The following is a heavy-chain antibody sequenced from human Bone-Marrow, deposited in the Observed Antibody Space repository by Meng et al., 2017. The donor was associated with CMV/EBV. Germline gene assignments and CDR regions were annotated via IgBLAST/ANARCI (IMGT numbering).Heavy chain of an antibody. Sequence: ASVKVSCKTSGYTFTVYYVQWVRQAPGQGLEWMGWISANSGGTHYAQNFQGRVTLTRDTSISTAYMELSGLRSDDTAVYYCARVIVVVPAALTNPRYYYYGMDVWGQGTTVTVSS. CDR2: ISANSGGT. D-gene: IGHD2-2*01. CDR3: ARVIVVVPAALTNPRYYYYGMDV. V-gene: IGHV1-2*02. J-gene: IGHJ6*02. CDR1: GYTFTVYY.